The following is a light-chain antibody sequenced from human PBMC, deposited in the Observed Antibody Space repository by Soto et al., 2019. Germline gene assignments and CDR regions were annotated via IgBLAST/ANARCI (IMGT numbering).Light chain of an antibody. J-gene: IGLJ1*01. Sequence: QSVLSQPPSASGTPGQRVTISWSGSTSNIGSHYVFWYQQFPGMAPKPIIFENGQRPSGVPARFSGSKSGTSASLAITGLRPEDEADYYCATWDDGLSGSVFATGPKVTVL. CDR3: ATWDDGLSGSV. CDR1: TSNIGSHY. CDR2: ENG. V-gene: IGLV1-47*01.